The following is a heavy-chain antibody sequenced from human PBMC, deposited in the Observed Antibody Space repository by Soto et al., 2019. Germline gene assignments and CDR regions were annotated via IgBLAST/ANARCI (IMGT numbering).Heavy chain of an antibody. CDR2: ISSSSSYI. D-gene: IGHD1-26*01. J-gene: IGHJ4*02. Sequence: GGSLRLSCAASGFTFSSYSMNWVRQAPGKGLEWVSSISSSSSYIYYADSVKGRFTISRDNAKNSLYLQMNSLRAEDTAVYYCARDPPVEAYYYFDYWGQGTLVTVSS. CDR3: ARDPPVEAYYYFDY. CDR1: GFTFSSYS. V-gene: IGHV3-21*01.